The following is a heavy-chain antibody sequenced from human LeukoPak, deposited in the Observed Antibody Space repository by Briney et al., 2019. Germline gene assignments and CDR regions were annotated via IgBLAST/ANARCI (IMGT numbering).Heavy chain of an antibody. CDR3: ARDLGVLMVYALRGAFDI. CDR2: ISSSSSYI. V-gene: IGHV3-21*01. D-gene: IGHD2-8*01. CDR1: GFTFSSYS. Sequence: PGGSLRLSCAASGFTFSSYSMNWVRQAPGKGLEWVSSISSSSSYIYYADSVKGRFTISRDNAKNSLYLQMNSLRAEDTAVYYCARDLGVLMVYALRGAFDIWGQGTMVTVSS. J-gene: IGHJ3*02.